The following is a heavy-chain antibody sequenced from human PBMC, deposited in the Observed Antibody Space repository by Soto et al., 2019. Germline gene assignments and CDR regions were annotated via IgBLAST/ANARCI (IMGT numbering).Heavy chain of an antibody. CDR3: ATGPSYYYDKIGYFDY. CDR1: GFTFSRYA. Sequence: PGGSLRLSCAASGFTFSRYAMNWVRQAPGKGLEWVSDISGRGGGTYYADPVKGRFTISRDNSKNRLYLQMNSLRAEDTAVCSCATGPSYYYDKIGYFDYWGQGALVTVSS. V-gene: IGHV3-23*01. CDR2: ISGRGGGT. J-gene: IGHJ4*02. D-gene: IGHD3-22*01.